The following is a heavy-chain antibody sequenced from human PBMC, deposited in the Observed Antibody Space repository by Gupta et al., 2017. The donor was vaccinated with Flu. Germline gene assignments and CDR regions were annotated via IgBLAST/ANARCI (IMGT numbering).Heavy chain of an antibody. Sequence: QVQLVESGGGVVQPGRSLRLSCAASGFTFSSFGMHWVRQGTGKGLEWVAVISYDGSNKYYADSVKGRFTISGDNSKNTLYLQMNSLRAEDTAVYYCAKGLGMRYNWNSEIDYWGQGTLVTVSS. J-gene: IGHJ4*02. V-gene: IGHV3-30*18. D-gene: IGHD1-7*01. CDR1: GFTFSSFG. CDR3: AKGLGMRYNWNSEIDY. CDR2: ISYDGSNK.